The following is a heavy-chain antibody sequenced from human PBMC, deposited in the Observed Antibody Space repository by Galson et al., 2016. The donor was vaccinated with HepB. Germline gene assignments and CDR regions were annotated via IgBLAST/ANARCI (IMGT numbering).Heavy chain of an antibody. V-gene: IGHV4-59*08. CDR1: GGSISYSY. D-gene: IGHD2-15*01. CDR2: IYYSVRT. J-gene: IGHJ5*02. Sequence: SETLSLTCTVSGGSISYSYWSWIRQPPGKGLEWIGYIYYSVRTNYNPSLKSRVTISLDTSKNQFSLNLNSVTAADTAVYYCARGFYSNGNCYSYLWGQGTLVTVSS. CDR3: ARGFYSNGNCYSYL.